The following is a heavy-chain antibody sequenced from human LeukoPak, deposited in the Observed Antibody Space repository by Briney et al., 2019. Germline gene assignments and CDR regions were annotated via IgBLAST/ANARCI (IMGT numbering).Heavy chain of an antibody. CDR2: IYYSGST. D-gene: IGHD2-2*01. J-gene: IGHJ2*01. Sequence: SETLSLTCTVSGGSISSYYWSWIRQPPGKGLEWVGYIYYSGSTNYNPSLKSRVTISVDTSKNQFSLKLSSVTAADTAVYYCAREGDIVVVPAARLRGYFDLWGRGTLVTVSS. V-gene: IGHV4-59*01. CDR3: AREGDIVVVPAARLRGYFDL. CDR1: GGSISSYY.